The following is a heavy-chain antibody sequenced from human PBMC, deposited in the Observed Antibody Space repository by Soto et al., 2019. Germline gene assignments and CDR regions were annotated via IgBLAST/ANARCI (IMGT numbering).Heavy chain of an antibody. J-gene: IGHJ4*02. CDR2: IYWDDDK. CDR1: GFSLSTTEVG. Sequence: QITLKESGPAVVKSTQTLTLTCTFSGFSLSTTEVGVGWIRQPPGKALEWLGIIYWDDDKRYNPLLKTRLTLAKDTSRNQVVLTMTDVDTVDTGTYYCARLSDLYLTCDYWGPGTQVTVSS. CDR3: ARLSDLYLTCDY. V-gene: IGHV2-5*02.